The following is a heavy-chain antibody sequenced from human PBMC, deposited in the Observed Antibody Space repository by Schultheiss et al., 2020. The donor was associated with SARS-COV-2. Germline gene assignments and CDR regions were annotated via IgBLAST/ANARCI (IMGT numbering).Heavy chain of an antibody. V-gene: IGHV3-9*01. CDR3: AKSWSLVQQLVTATYFQH. CDR2: IVWNSGRI. Sequence: GGSLRLSCAASGFTFGDYAMHWVRQAPGKGLEWVSGIVWNSGRIVYADSVKGRFTISRDNAKNSLYLQMNSLRAEDTALYYCAKSWSLVQQLVTATYFQHWGRGTLVTVSS. J-gene: IGHJ1*01. CDR1: GFTFGDYA. D-gene: IGHD6-13*01.